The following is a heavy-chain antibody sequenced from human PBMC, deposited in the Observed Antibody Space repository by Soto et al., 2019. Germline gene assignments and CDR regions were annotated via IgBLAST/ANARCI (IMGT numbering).Heavy chain of an antibody. V-gene: IGHV4-59*08. CDR3: ARGPNRYVGHDYGDYAYYYYYMDV. J-gene: IGHJ6*03. Sequence: SETLSLTCTVSGGSISSYYWSWIRQPPGKGLEWIGYIYYSGSTNYNPSLKSRVTISVDTSKNQFSLKLSSVTAADTAVYYCARGPNRYVGHDYGDYAYYYYYMDVWGKGTTVTVSS. CDR1: GGSISSYY. D-gene: IGHD4-17*01. CDR2: IYYSGST.